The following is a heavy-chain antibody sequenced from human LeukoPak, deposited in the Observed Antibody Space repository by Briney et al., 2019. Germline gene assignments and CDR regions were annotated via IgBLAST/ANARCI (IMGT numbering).Heavy chain of an antibody. V-gene: IGHV1-8*01. J-gene: IGHJ6*02. CDR3: ARKHGPSIAARPRRNPYGMDV. CDR2: MNPNSGNT. CDR1: GYTFTSYD. Sequence: ASVKVSCKASGYTFTSYDINWVRQATGQGLEWMGWMNPNSGNTGYAQKFQGRVTMTRNTSIRTAYMELSSLRSEDTAVYYCARKHGPSIAARPRRNPYGMDVWGQGTTVTVSS. D-gene: IGHD6-6*01.